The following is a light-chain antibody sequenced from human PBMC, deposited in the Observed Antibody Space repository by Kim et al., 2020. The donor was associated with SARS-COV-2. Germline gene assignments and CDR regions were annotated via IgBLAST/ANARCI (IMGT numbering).Light chain of an antibody. Sequence: LSPGERATLACRASQSVSSSYIAWYQNIRGQAPRLLIYGASSRATGIPDRFSGSGSGTDFTLTISTLEPEDFAVYYCQHYGTSQYTFGQGTKLEI. CDR3: QHYGTSQYT. CDR1: QSVSSSY. J-gene: IGKJ2*01. CDR2: GAS. V-gene: IGKV3-20*01.